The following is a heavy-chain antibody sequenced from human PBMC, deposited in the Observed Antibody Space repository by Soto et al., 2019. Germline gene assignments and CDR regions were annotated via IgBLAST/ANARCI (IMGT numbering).Heavy chain of an antibody. J-gene: IGHJ6*02. CDR2: MNPNSGNT. D-gene: IGHD3-3*01. V-gene: IGHV1-8*01. Sequence: QVQLVQSGAEVKKPGASVNVSCKASGYTFTSYDINWVRQATGQGLEWMGWMNPNSGNTGYAQKFQGRVTMTRNTSISTAYMELSSLRSEDTAVYYCARVLSWASYYDFWSGYYNYYYYGMDLWGQGTTVTVSS. CDR3: ARVLSWASYYDFWSGYYNYYYYGMDL. CDR1: GYTFTSYD.